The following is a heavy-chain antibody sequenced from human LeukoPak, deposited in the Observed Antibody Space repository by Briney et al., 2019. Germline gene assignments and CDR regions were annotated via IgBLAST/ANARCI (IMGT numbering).Heavy chain of an antibody. CDR1: GVTFSTYG. CDR3: AKDYSSSSDCFDF. J-gene: IGHJ4*02. V-gene: IGHV3-30*18. D-gene: IGHD6-13*01. Sequence: GGSLRLSCAVSGVTFSTYGMHWVRQAPGKGLEWVAFISYDGSNKYYADSVKGRFTISRDNSKNTLYLEMNSLRPEDTALYCCAKDYSSSSDCFDFWGQGTLVTVSS. CDR2: ISYDGSNK.